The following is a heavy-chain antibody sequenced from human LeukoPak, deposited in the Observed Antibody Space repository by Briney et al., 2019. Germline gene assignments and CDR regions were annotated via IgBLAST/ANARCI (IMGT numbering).Heavy chain of an antibody. D-gene: IGHD1-26*01. CDR2: IKQDGSEK. CDR3: ARDSGSYSY. CDR1: GFTFSGYW. Sequence: GGSLRLSCAASGFTFSGYWMSWVRQAPGKGLEWVANIKQDGSEKYYVDSVKGRFTISRDNAKNSLYLQMNSLRAEDTAVYYCARDSGSYSYWGQGTLVTVSS. V-gene: IGHV3-7*01. J-gene: IGHJ4*02.